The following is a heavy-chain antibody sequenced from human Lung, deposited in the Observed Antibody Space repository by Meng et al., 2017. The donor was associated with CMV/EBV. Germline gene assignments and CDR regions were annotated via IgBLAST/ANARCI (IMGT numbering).Heavy chain of an antibody. Sequence: SXKISXAASGFSFDDYAMHWVRQAPGKGLEWVAGISWNSGNIGYVDSVKGRFSISRDNAKKSLYLQVSSLSVDDTASYYCAKSESFDIFSGAFDMWGQGTMVXVSS. J-gene: IGHJ3*02. CDR2: ISWNSGNI. CDR1: GFSFDDYA. V-gene: IGHV3-9*01. D-gene: IGHD3-9*01. CDR3: AKSESFDIFSGAFDM.